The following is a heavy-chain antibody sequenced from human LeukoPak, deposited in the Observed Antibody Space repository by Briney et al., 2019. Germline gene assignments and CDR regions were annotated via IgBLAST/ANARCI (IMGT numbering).Heavy chain of an antibody. D-gene: IGHD3-22*01. CDR3: ARGKVYDSSGYCDY. J-gene: IGHJ4*02. CDR2: IYYSGST. V-gene: IGHV4-59*01. CDR1: GGSLSSYY. Sequence: SETLSLTCTVSGGSLSSYYWSWIRQPPGKGLEWIGYIYYSGSTNYNPSLKSRVTISVDTSKNQFSLKLSSVTAADTAVYYCARGKVYDSSGYCDYWGQGTLVTVSS.